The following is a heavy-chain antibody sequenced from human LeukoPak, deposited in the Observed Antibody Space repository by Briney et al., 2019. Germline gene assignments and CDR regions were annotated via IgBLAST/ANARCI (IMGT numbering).Heavy chain of an antibody. J-gene: IGHJ4*02. CDR2: ISGNGGST. CDR1: GFTFSSYS. D-gene: IGHD1-14*01. Sequence: GGSLRLSCAASGFTFSSYSMNWVRQAPGKGLEWVSGISGNGGSTYYAGSVKGRFTISRDNSKNTLSLQMNTLRAEDTALYYCAKGHSRAGIITNFDYWGQGTLVTVSS. CDR3: AKGHSRAGIITNFDY. V-gene: IGHV3-23*01.